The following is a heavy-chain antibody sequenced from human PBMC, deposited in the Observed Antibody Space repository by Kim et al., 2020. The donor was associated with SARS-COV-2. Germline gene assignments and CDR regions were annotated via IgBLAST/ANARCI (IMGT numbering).Heavy chain of an antibody. D-gene: IGHD3-3*01. J-gene: IGHJ6*02. CDR3: ASLYDFGWVLDV. Sequence: SVKVSCKASGGTFSSYAISWVRQAPGQGLEWMGGIIPIFGTANYAQKFQGRVTITADESTSTAYMELSSLRSEDTAVYYCASLYDFGWVLDVWGQGTTVTVSS. V-gene: IGHV1-69*13. CDR2: IIPIFGTA. CDR1: GGTFSSYA.